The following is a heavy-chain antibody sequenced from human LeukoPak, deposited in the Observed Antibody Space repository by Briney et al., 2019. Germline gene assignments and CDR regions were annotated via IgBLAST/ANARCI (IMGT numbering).Heavy chain of an antibody. V-gene: IGHV1-69*06. CDR1: GGTFSSYA. CDR2: IIPIFGTA. CDR3: ARSRYSSGWYAHSDWFDP. J-gene: IGHJ5*02. D-gene: IGHD6-19*01. Sequence: SVKVSCKASGGTFSSYAISWVRQAPGQGLEWMGGIIPIFGTANYAQKFQGRVTITADKSTSTAYMELSSLRSEDTAVYYCARSRYSSGWYAHSDWFDPWGQGTLVTVSS.